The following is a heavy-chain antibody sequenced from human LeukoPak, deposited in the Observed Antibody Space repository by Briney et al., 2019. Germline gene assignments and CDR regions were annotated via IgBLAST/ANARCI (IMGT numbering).Heavy chain of an antibody. CDR2: IKQDGSEK. Sequence: GGPLRLSCAASGFIFGNYWMSWVRQAPGKGPEWVANIKQDGSEKYYVDSVKGRFTISRDNAKNSLYLQMNSLRAEDTAVYYCAKDRSTTVSNTLGYFDYWGQGTLVTVSS. V-gene: IGHV3-7*03. J-gene: IGHJ4*02. CDR1: GFIFGNYW. CDR3: AKDRSTTVSNTLGYFDY. D-gene: IGHD2/OR15-2a*01.